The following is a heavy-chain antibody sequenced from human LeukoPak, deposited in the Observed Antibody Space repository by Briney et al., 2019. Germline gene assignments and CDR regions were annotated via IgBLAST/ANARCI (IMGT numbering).Heavy chain of an antibody. Sequence: SETLSLTCTVSGGSISSSSYYWGWIRQPPGKGLEWLGSIYYSGSTYYNPSLKSRVTISVDTSKNQFSLKLSSVTAADTAVYYCGRGFYVAKNAGVFDMWGQGTMVAVSS. CDR2: IYYSGST. D-gene: IGHD3-16*01. CDR3: GRGFYVAKNAGVFDM. CDR1: GGSISSSSYY. V-gene: IGHV4-39*07. J-gene: IGHJ3*02.